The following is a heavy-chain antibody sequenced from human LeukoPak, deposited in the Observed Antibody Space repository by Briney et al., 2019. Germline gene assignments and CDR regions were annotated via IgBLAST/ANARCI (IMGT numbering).Heavy chain of an antibody. Sequence: SVKVSCTASGGTFSSYAISRVRQAPGQGLEWMGGMIPIFGTANYAQKFQGRVTITADESTSTAYMELSSLRSEDTAVYYCARGKLKSSNYYGSGSYYRNYYYYGMDVWGQGTTVTVSS. D-gene: IGHD3-10*01. CDR3: ARGKLKSSNYYGSGSYYRNYYYYGMDV. J-gene: IGHJ6*02. CDR1: GGTFSSYA. V-gene: IGHV1-69*13. CDR2: MIPIFGTA.